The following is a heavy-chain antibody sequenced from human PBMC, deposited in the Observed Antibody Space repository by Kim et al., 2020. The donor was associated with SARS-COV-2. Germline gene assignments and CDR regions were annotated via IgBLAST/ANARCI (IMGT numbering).Heavy chain of an antibody. V-gene: IGHV3-15*01. J-gene: IGHJ4*02. D-gene: IGHD1-1*01. Sequence: DGGTTDYAAPVKGRFTISRDDSKNTLYLQMNSLKTEDTAVYYCTTNDGDYWGQGTLVTVSS. CDR2: DGGTT. CDR3: TTNDGDY.